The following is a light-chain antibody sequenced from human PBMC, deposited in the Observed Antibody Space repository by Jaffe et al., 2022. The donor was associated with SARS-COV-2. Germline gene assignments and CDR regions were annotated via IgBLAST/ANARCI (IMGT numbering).Light chain of an antibody. V-gene: IGLV2-23*01. Sequence: QSALTQPASVSGSPGQSITISCTGTSSDVGNYNLVSWYQHHPGKAPKLMIYEGSKRPSGVSNRFSGSKSGNTASLTVSGLQAEDEADYYCCSYAGTRTGVLFGGGTKLTVL. CDR1: SSDVGNYNL. J-gene: IGLJ2*01. CDR3: CSYAGTRTGVL. CDR2: EGS.